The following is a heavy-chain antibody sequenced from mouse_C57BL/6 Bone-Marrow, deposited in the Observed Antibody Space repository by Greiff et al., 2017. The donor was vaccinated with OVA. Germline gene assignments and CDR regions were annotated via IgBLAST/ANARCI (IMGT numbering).Heavy chain of an antibody. D-gene: IGHD1-1*01. J-gene: IGHJ1*03. Sequence: EVKLLESGGGLVQPGGSMKLSCAASGFTFSDAWMDWVRQSPEKGLEWVAEIRNKANNHATYYAESVKGRFTISRDDSKSSVYLQMNSLRAEDTGIYYCTRPFITTVVAPHWYFDVWGTGTTVTVSS. CDR2: IRNKANNHAT. V-gene: IGHV6-6*01. CDR3: TRPFITTVVAPHWYFDV. CDR1: GFTFSDAW.